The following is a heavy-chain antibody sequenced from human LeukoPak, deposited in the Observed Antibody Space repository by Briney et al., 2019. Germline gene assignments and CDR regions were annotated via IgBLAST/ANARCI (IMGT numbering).Heavy chain of an antibody. CDR3: ARYYDYSNSNWFDP. D-gene: IGHD4-11*01. CDR1: GGSISSGGYY. J-gene: IGHJ5*02. V-gene: IGHV4-31*03. Sequence: SETLSLTCTVSGGSISSGGYYWSWIRQHPGKGLEWIGYIYYSGSTYYNPSLKSRVTISVDTSKNQFSLKLSSVTAADTAVYYRARYYDYSNSNWFDPWGQGTLVTVSS. CDR2: IYYSGST.